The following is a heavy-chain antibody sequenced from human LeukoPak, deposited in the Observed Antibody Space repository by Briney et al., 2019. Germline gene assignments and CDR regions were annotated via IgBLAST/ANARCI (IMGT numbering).Heavy chain of an antibody. CDR1: GGSFSGYY. Sequence: PSETLSLTCAVYGGSFSGYYWSWIRQPPGKGLEWIGEINHSGSTNYNPSLKSRVTISVDTSKNQFSLKLSSVTAADTAVYYCARGPTSQQWLSYHYYYYMDVRGKGTTVTVSS. CDR2: INHSGST. V-gene: IGHV4-34*01. J-gene: IGHJ6*03. D-gene: IGHD6-19*01. CDR3: ARGPTSQQWLSYHYYYYMDV.